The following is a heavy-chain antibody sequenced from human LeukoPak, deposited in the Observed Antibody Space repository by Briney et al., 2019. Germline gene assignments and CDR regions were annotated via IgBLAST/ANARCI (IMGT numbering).Heavy chain of an antibody. CDR3: AKMVVVVPARQYYFDY. J-gene: IGHJ4*02. CDR2: ISGSGGST. Sequence: GGSLRLSCAASGFTFSSYAMSWVRQAPGKGREWVSAISGSGGSTYYADSVKGRFTISRDNSKNTLYLQMNSLRAEDTAVYYCAKMVVVVPARQYYFDYWGQGTLVTVSS. CDR1: GFTFSSYA. V-gene: IGHV3-23*01. D-gene: IGHD2-2*01.